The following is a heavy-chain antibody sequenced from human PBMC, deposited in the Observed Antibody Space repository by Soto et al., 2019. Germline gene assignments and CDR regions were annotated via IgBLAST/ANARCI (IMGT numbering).Heavy chain of an antibody. CDR3: ARXKXXXXFGVVIFFGY. CDR2: INPSGGST. D-gene: IGHD3-3*01. Sequence: QVQLVQSGAEVKKPGASVKVSCKASGYTFTSYYMHWVRQAPGQGLEWMGIINPSGGSTSYAQKFQGRVTMXRDTSTSTVYMELXXLRSEDTAVYYCARXKXXXXFGVVIFFGYWGQGTLVTVSS. V-gene: IGHV1-46*01. J-gene: IGHJ4*02. CDR1: GYTFTSYY.